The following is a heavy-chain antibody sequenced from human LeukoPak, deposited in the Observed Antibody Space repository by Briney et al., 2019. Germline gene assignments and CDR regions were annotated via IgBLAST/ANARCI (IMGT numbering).Heavy chain of an antibody. CDR1: GGSISSYY. J-gene: IGHJ4*02. V-gene: IGHV4-59*01. CDR3: ARDYGDYFDY. D-gene: IGHD4-17*01. CDR2: IYYSGST. Sequence: SETLSHTCTVSGGSISSYYWNWIRQPPGKGLEWIGNIYYSGSTNYNPSLKSRVTISVDTSKNQFSLKLNSVTAADTAVYYCARDYGDYFDYWGQGTLVTVSS.